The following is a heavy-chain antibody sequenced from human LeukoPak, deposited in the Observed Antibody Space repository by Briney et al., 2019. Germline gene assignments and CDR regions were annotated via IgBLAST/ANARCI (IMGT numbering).Heavy chain of an antibody. J-gene: IGHJ4*02. CDR1: GFTFSSYA. D-gene: IGHD7-27*01. CDR2: IIGSGGTT. V-gene: IGHV3-23*01. CDR3: AKGYNWGSGYYFDR. Sequence: GGSLRLSCAASGFTFSSYAMSWVRQPPGKGLEWVGAIIGSGGTTYYADSVKGGFTISRDNSKNTLYLQMNSLRAEDTAVYYCAKGYNWGSGYYFDRWGQGTLVSVSS.